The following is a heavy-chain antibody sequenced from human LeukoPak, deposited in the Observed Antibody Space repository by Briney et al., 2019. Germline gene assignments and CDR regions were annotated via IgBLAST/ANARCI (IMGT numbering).Heavy chain of an antibody. CDR1: GFTFSSYD. CDR2: ISRSSSII. J-gene: IGHJ4*02. D-gene: IGHD3-22*01. Sequence: PGGSLRLSCAASGFTFSSYDMKWVRQAPGKGPEWVSYISRSSSIIYYADSVKGRFTISRDNAKNSLYLQMNSLRGEDTAVYYCARDRYDSSHYYHYWGQGTLVTVSA. V-gene: IGHV3-48*01. CDR3: ARDRYDSSHYYHY.